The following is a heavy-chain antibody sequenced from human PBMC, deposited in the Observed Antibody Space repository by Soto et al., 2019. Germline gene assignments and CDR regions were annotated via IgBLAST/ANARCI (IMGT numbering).Heavy chain of an antibody. J-gene: IGHJ4*02. CDR3: ARGRDWNDYGLFDY. CDR1: GGTFSSYA. Sequence: SVKVSCKASGGTFSSYAISWVRQAPGQGLEWMGGIIPIFGTANYAQKFQGRVTITADESTSTAYMELSSLRSEDTAVYYCARGRDWNDYGLFDYWGQGTLVTVSS. CDR2: IIPIFGTA. D-gene: IGHD1-1*01. V-gene: IGHV1-69*13.